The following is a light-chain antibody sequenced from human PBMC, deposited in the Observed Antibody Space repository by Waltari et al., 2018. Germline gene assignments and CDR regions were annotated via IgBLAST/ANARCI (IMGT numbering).Light chain of an antibody. CDR2: GAS. CDR3: QQHGTSPFT. V-gene: IGKV3-20*01. CDR1: QGVRSSY. J-gene: IGKJ2*01. Sequence: CRAGQGVRSSYLALYQQKPGQSPRLLIYGASSRATGIPDRISGSGSGTDFTLTLSSLEPEDFAVYYCQQHGTSPFTFGQGTKVEIK.